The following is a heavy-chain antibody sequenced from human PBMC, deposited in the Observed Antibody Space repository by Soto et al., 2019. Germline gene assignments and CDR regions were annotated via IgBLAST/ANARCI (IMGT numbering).Heavy chain of an antibody. V-gene: IGHV4-4*02. J-gene: IGHJ3*02. CDR1: SGSISSSNW. D-gene: IGHD2-15*01. Sequence: QVQLQESGPGLVKPSGTLSLTCAVSSGSISSSNWWSWVRQPPGKGLEWIGEIYHSGSTNYNPSLKSRVTISVDKSKNQFSLKLSSVTAADTAVYYCATDSGSRILDEDAFDIWGQGTMVTVSS. CDR2: IYHSGST. CDR3: ATDSGSRILDEDAFDI.